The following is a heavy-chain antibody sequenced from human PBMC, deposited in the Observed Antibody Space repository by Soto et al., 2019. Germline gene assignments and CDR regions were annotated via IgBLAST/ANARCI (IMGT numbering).Heavy chain of an antibody. CDR2: INSDGSST. Sequence: PGGSLRLSCAASGFTFSSYWMHWVRQAPGKGLVWVSRINSDGSSTSYADSVKGRFTISRDNAKNTLYLQMNSLRAEDTAVYYCERGNIRGSGYDFWSGENAFDIWGQGTMVTVSS. J-gene: IGHJ3*02. CDR1: GFTFSSYW. V-gene: IGHV3-74*01. CDR3: ERGNIRGSGYDFWSGENAFDI. D-gene: IGHD3-3*01.